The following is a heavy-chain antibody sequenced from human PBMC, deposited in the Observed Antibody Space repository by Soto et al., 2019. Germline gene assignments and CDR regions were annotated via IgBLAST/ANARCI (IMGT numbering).Heavy chain of an antibody. Sequence: QAPGKGLEWVSAISGSGGSTYSADSVKGRFTISRDNSKNTRHQQQNSLSAEGTAVYYYAKVGGYEGYYSGLDAWGQGATVSV. V-gene: IGHV3-23*01. CDR2: ISGSGGST. CDR3: AKVGGYEGYYSGLDA. D-gene: IGHD5-12*01. J-gene: IGHJ6*01.